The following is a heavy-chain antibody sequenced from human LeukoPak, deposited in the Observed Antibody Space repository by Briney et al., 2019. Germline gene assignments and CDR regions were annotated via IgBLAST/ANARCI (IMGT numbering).Heavy chain of an antibody. CDR3: ATDKGYYASGFFDN. V-gene: IGHV3-23*01. CDR2: ISGSGGTS. Sequence: GGSLRLSCAASGFTFRNYGMSWVRQTPGKGLEWVSVISGSGGTSYYADSAKGRFTISRDSSKNTLYLQMNSPRAEDTAVYYCATDKGYYASGFFDNWGQGALVTVSS. CDR1: GFTFRNYG. J-gene: IGHJ4*02. D-gene: IGHD3-10*01.